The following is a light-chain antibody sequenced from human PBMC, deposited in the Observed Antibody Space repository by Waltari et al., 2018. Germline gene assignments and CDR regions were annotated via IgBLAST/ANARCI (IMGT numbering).Light chain of an antibody. J-gene: IGKJ4*01. V-gene: IGKV1-33*01. CDR3: QQFHSLLT. CDR2: DAS. CDR1: QDINNY. Sequence: DIQMTQSPSSLSASVGDSVPITCQASQDINNYINWYQQKPGKAPKLLIYDASNLETGVPSRFSGSGSGTTFTFTISSLQPEDIATYYCQQFHSLLTFGGGTKVEIK.